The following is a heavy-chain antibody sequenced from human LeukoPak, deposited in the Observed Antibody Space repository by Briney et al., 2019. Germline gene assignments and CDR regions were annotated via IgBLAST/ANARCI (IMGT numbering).Heavy chain of an antibody. CDR3: ARIGDCSSTSCPPGP. J-gene: IGHJ5*02. CDR2: FIPIFGTA. V-gene: IGHV1-69*05. Sequence: GASVKVSCKASGGTFSSYAISWVRQAPGQGLEWMGGFIPIFGTANYAQKFQGRVTITTDESTSTAYMELSSLRSEDTAVYYCARIGDCSSTSCPPGPWGQGTLVTVSS. D-gene: IGHD2-2*01. CDR1: GGTFSSYA.